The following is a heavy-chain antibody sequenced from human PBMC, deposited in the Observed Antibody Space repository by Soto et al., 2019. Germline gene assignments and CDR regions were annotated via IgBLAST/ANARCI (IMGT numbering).Heavy chain of an antibody. Sequence: SETLSLTCTVSGGSISSSSYYWGWIRQPPGKGLEWIGSIYYSGSTYYNPSLKSRVTISVDTSKNQFSLKLSSVTAADTAVYYCGTGGPGSYWYFDLWGRGTLVTVSS. CDR3: GTGGPGSYWYFDL. V-gene: IGHV4-39*07. D-gene: IGHD3-10*01. CDR2: IYYSGST. J-gene: IGHJ2*01. CDR1: GGSISSSSYY.